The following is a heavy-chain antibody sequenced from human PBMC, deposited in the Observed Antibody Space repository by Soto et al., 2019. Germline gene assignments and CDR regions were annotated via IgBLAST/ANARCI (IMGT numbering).Heavy chain of an antibody. V-gene: IGHV1-18*01. CDR1: GYTFTMYG. J-gene: IGHJ4*02. CDR2: ISTYNGNT. Sequence: ASVKVSCKASGYTFTMYGISWVLQAPGQWLEGMGWISTYNGNTNYAQKLQGRVTMTTDTSTSTVYMELRSLRSDDTAVYYCAREWQQSPFDYWGQGTLVTVSS. D-gene: IGHD6-13*01. CDR3: AREWQQSPFDY.